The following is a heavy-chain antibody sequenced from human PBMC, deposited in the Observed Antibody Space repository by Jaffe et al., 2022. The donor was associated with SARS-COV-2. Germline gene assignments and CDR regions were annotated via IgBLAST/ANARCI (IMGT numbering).Heavy chain of an antibody. V-gene: IGHV3-30-3*01. D-gene: IGHD3-16*02. CDR3: ARGYYDYVWGSYRPKDAFDY. J-gene: IGHJ4*02. Sequence: QVQLVESGGGVVQPGRSLRLSCAASGFTFSSYAMHWVRQAPGKGLEWVAVISYDGSNKYYADSVKGRFTISRDNSKNTLYLQMNSLRAEDTAVYYCARGYYDYVWGSYRPKDAFDYWGQGTLVTVSS. CDR2: ISYDGSNK. CDR1: GFTFSSYA.